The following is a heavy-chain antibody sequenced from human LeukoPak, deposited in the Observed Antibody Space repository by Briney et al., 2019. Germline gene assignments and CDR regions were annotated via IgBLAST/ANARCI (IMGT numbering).Heavy chain of an antibody. CDR2: IYYSGST. J-gene: IGHJ4*02. Sequence: PSETLSLTCTVSGGSISSSSYYWGWIRQPPGKGLEWIGSIYYSGSTYYNPSLKSRVTISVDTSKNQFSLKLSSVTAADTAVYYCARSELTSYFDYWGQGTLVTVSS. CDR3: ARSELTSYFDY. V-gene: IGHV4-39*07. D-gene: IGHD1-26*01. CDR1: GGSISSSSYY.